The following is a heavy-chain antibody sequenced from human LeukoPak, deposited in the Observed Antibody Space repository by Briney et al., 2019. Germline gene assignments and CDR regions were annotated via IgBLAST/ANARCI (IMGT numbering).Heavy chain of an antibody. CDR2: INAGNGNT. CDR3: ARDLAVAGTNVDWFDS. V-gene: IGHV1-3*01. D-gene: IGHD6-19*01. Sequence: ASVKVSCKASGYAFTSYAMHWVRQAPGQRLEWMGWINAGNGNTKYSQKFQGRVTITRDTSASTAYMGLSSLRSEDTAVYYCARDLAVAGTNVDWFDSWGQGTLVTVSS. J-gene: IGHJ5*01. CDR1: GYAFTSYA.